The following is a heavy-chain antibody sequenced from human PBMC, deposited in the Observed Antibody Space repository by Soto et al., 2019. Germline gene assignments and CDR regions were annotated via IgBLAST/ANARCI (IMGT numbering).Heavy chain of an antibody. CDR3: ARVGYKYSPRDSQGAMDV. CDR1: GFTFSDYS. J-gene: IGHJ6*02. CDR2: ISSSSTYI. D-gene: IGHD5-18*01. Sequence: EVQLVESGGGLVKPGGSLTLSCAASGFTFSDYSINWVREAPGKGLEWVSSISSSSTYIYYADSVKGRFTIYRDNAKNSLYLQMSSLRAEDTAVYFCARVGYKYSPRDSQGAMDVWGQGTTVIVSS. V-gene: IGHV3-21*01.